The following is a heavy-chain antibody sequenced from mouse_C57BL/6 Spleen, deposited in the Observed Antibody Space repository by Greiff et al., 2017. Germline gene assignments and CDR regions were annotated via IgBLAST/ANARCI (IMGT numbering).Heavy chain of an antibody. V-gene: IGHV1-54*01. J-gene: IGHJ4*01. CDR1: GYAFTNYL. D-gene: IGHD2-3*01. CDR2: INPGSGGT. Sequence: VQLKESGAELVRPGTSVKVSCKASGYAFTNYLIEWVKQRPGQGLEWIGVINPGSGGTNYNEKFKGKATLTADKSSSTAYMQLSSLTSEDSAVYFCARDDGGMDYWGQGTSVTVSS. CDR3: ARDDGGMDY.